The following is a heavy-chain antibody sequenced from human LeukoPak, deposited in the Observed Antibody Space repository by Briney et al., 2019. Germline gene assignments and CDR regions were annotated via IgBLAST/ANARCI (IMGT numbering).Heavy chain of an antibody. CDR2: IYYSGST. Sequence: SETLSLTCTVSGGSISSGGYYWSWIRQHPGTGLEWIGYIYYSGSTYYNPSLKSRVTISVDTSKNQFSLKLSSVTAADTAVYYCARGYGDYVSGGNFDYWGQGTLVTVSS. D-gene: IGHD4-17*01. V-gene: IGHV4-31*03. CDR3: ARGYGDYVSGGNFDY. CDR1: GGSISSGGYY. J-gene: IGHJ4*02.